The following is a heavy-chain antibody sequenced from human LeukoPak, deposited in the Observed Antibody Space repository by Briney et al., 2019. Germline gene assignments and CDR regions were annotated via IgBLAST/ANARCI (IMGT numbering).Heavy chain of an antibody. D-gene: IGHD3-10*01. CDR2: ISTYNGDT. Sequence: ASVKISCKAFGYTFTRHGITWVRQAPGQELEWMGWISTYNGDTAYAQELQGRVTMTTDASTTTAYMELRSMRFDDTAVYYCARDEGRVSGSYNPWGQGTLVIVSS. J-gene: IGHJ5*02. CDR3: ARDEGRVSGSYNP. CDR1: GYTFTRHG. V-gene: IGHV1-18*01.